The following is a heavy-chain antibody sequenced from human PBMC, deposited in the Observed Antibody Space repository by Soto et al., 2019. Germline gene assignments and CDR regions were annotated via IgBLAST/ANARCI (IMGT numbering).Heavy chain of an antibody. CDR3: ARVLYSSKDYGNNFDY. Sequence: ASVKVSCKASGYTFTSYGISWVRQAPGQGLEWMGWISAYNGNTNYAQKLQGRVTMTTDTSTSTAYMELRSLRSDDTAVYYCARVLYSSKDYGNNFDYWGQGTLVTVSS. CDR1: GYTFTSYG. D-gene: IGHD4-17*01. V-gene: IGHV1-18*01. J-gene: IGHJ4*02. CDR2: ISAYNGNT.